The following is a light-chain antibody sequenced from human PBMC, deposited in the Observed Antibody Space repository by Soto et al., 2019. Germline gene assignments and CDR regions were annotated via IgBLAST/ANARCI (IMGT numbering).Light chain of an antibody. CDR3: VQGTHWPRT. CDR1: QSLVYSDGNTY. CDR2: KVS. J-gene: IGKJ1*01. Sequence: DVVMTQSPLSLPVTLGQPASISCRSSQSLVYSDGNTYLNWFQQRPGQSPRRLIYKVSNRDCGVPDRFSGSVSGSDFTLKISRVEAEDVGVYYCVQGTHWPRTFGQGTKVEIK. V-gene: IGKV2-30*01.